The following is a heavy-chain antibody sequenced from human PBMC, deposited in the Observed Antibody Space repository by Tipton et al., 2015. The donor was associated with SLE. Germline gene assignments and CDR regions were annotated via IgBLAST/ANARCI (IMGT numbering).Heavy chain of an antibody. D-gene: IGHD1/OR15-1a*01. CDR3: ASRTESAAFHI. CDR1: RGSISSYY. V-gene: IGHV3-11*01. CDR2: SSSGGTSL. Sequence: LSLTCTVSRGSISSYYWSWIRQPPGQGLEWIGYSSSGGTSLSFPDSVKGRFTISRDDAKTSLYLQMSSLRADDTAVYYCASRTESAAFHIWGQGTMVTVSS. J-gene: IGHJ3*02.